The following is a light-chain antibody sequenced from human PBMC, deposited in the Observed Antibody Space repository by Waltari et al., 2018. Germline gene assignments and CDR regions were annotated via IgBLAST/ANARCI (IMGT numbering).Light chain of an antibody. V-gene: IGLV3-21*04. Sequence: SYVLTQPPSVSVAPGKTARITFGGNHLGDKRVPWYQLKPDQAPLLVIFYDADRPSGIPERFSGSNSGNTATLTISRVEAGDEADYYCQVWDSDSDHRLFGGGTKLTVL. J-gene: IGLJ2*01. CDR2: YDA. CDR3: QVWDSDSDHRL. CDR1: HLGDKR.